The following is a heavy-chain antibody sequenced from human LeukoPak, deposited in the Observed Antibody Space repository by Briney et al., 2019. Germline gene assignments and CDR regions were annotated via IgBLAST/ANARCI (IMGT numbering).Heavy chain of an antibody. CDR2: ISSGSSYI. CDR3: AKDPADISYSSSWFFDY. D-gene: IGHD6-13*01. Sequence: GGSLRLSCAASGFTFSGYSMNWVRQAPGKGLEWVSSISSGSSYIYYADSVKGRFTISRDNSKNTLYLQMNSLRAEDTAVYYCAKDPADISYSSSWFFDYWGQGTLVTVSS. V-gene: IGHV3-21*01. J-gene: IGHJ4*02. CDR1: GFTFSGYS.